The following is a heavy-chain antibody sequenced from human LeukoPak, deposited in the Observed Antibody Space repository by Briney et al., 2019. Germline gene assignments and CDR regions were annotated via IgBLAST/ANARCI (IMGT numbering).Heavy chain of an antibody. J-gene: IGHJ6*02. V-gene: IGHV1-2*02. CDR2: INPNSGGT. CDR1: GYTFTGYY. D-gene: IGHD1-26*01. CDR3: ARGGSSGSYGPKSYYYYGMDV. Sequence: ASVKVSCKASGYTFTGYYMHWVRQAPGQGLEWMGWINPNSGGTNYAQKFQGRVTVTRDTSISTAYMELSRLRSDDTAVYYCARGGSSGSYGPKSYYYYGMDVWGQGTTVTVSS.